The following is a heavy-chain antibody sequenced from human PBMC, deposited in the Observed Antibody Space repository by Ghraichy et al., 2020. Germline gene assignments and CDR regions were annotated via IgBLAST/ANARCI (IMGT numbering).Heavy chain of an antibody. Sequence: SQTLSLTCVVSSDSITNGDWWNWVRQSPGKGLEWIGEISHSGTTNYSPSFKSRVTMSVDRSNNQFSLNLASVTAADTAVYYCARGWWGCRETSCYIEYWGQGTLVTVSS. V-gene: IGHV4-4*02. J-gene: IGHJ4*02. CDR2: ISHSGTT. D-gene: IGHD2-2*01. CDR1: SDSITNGDW. CDR3: ARGWWGCRETSCYIEY.